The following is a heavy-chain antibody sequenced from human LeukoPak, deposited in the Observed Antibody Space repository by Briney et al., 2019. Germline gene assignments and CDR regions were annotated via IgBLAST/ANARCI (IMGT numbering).Heavy chain of an antibody. Sequence: GGSLRLSCVASGFTFSSYSMNWVRQAPGKGLEWVSYISSSSSTIYYADSVKGRFTISRDNAKNSLYLQMNSLRDEDTAVYHCARDLSYYDFWSGYQGMDVWGQGTTVTVSS. CDR2: ISSSSSTI. J-gene: IGHJ6*02. CDR3: ARDLSYYDFWSGYQGMDV. CDR1: GFTFSSYS. D-gene: IGHD3-3*01. V-gene: IGHV3-48*02.